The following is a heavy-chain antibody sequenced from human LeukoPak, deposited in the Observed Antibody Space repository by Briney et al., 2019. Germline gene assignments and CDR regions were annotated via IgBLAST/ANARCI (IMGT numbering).Heavy chain of an antibody. V-gene: IGHV3-74*01. D-gene: IGHD3-22*01. J-gene: IGHJ1*01. CDR3: ARAPSEIGGYYPEYFRH. Sequence: GGSLRLSCAASGFTFSTYWMHWVRQAPGKGLVWVSRIKSDGGTNYADSVKGRFTISRDNAKKTVSLQMNSLTPEDTGVYYSARAPSEIGGYYPEYFRHWGQGTLVTVSS. CDR2: IKSDGGT. CDR1: GFTFSTYW.